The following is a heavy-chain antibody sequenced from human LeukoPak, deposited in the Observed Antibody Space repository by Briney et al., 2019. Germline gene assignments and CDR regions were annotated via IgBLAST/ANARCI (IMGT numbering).Heavy chain of an antibody. Sequence: ASVKVSCKASGYTDIAYYMHWLQLAPGKGLAWMGLVDPEDGETMYSANFQGRVTITADTSTDTVYMELSTLTAEDTAPYYCATGGGRWLQFFDAWGQGTLVTVSS. CDR3: ATGGGRWLQFFDA. J-gene: IGHJ4*02. D-gene: IGHD5-24*01. V-gene: IGHV1-69-2*01. CDR1: GYTDIAYY. CDR2: VDPEDGET.